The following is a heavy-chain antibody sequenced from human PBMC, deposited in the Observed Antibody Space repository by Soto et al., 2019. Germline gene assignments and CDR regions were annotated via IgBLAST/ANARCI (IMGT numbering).Heavy chain of an antibody. J-gene: IGHJ6*02. V-gene: IGHV3-33*01. CDR2: IWYDGSNK. CDR3: AREYRDSNSEDTAMLHYYYYGMDV. D-gene: IGHD5-18*01. Sequence: QVQLVESGGGVVQPGRSLRLSCAASGFTFSSYGMHWVRQAPGKGLEWVAVIWYDGSNKYYADSVKGRFTISRDNSKNTLYLQMNSLRAEDTAVYYCAREYRDSNSEDTAMLHYYYYGMDVWGQGTTVTVSS. CDR1: GFTFSSYG.